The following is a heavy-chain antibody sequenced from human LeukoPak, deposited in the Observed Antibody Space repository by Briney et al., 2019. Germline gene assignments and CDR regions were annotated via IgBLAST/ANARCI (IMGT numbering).Heavy chain of an antibody. V-gene: IGHV4-34*01. CDR1: GGSFSGYY. CDR2: INHSGST. D-gene: IGHD2-2*01. CDR3: ARGHYCSSTSCYLWALDY. Sequence: PSETLSLTCAVYGGSFSGYYWSWIRQPPGKGLEWIGEINHSGSTNYNPSLKSRVTISVDTSKNQFSLKLSSVTAADTAVYYCARGHYCSSTSCYLWALDYWGQGTLVTVSS. J-gene: IGHJ4*02.